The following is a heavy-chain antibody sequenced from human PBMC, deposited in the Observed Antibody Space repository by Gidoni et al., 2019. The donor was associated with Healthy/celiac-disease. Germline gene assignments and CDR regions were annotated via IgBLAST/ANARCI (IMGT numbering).Heavy chain of an antibody. CDR1: GFTFSRYS. Sequence: EVQLVESGGGLVKPGGSLRLSCAASGFTFSRYSMNWVRQALGKGLEWVSSISSISSYIYYADSVKGRFTISRDNAKNSLYLQMNSLRAEDTAVYYCARGKITFGGVIPKDDAFDIWGQGTMVTVSS. D-gene: IGHD3-16*02. CDR2: ISSISSYI. V-gene: IGHV3-21*01. CDR3: ARGKITFGGVIPKDDAFDI. J-gene: IGHJ3*02.